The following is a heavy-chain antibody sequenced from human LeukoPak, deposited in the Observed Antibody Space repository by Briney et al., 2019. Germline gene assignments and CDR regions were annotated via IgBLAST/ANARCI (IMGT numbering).Heavy chain of an antibody. J-gene: IGHJ5*02. D-gene: IGHD3-9*01. CDR1: GGSINSGDYY. V-gene: IGHV4-30-4*02. CDR2: IYYSGST. Sequence: SETLSLTCTVSGGSINSGDYYWSWIRQSPGKGLEWIGYIYYSGSTYYNPSLQSRVTISLDTSKNQFSLKLSSVTAADTAVYYCARDHGIYDILTGYSLGFDPWGQGTLVTVSS. CDR3: ARDHGIYDILTGYSLGFDP.